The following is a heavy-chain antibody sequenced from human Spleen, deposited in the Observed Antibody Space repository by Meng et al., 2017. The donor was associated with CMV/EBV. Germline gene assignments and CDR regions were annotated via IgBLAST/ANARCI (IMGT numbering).Heavy chain of an antibody. CDR2: ISSSSSYI. J-gene: IGHJ4*02. CDR3: ARDRNYYFDH. CDR1: GFTFSSYS. V-gene: IGHV3-21*01. D-gene: IGHD1-14*01. Sequence: GESLKISCAASGFTFSSYSMNWVRQAPGKGLEWVSSISSSSSYIYYADSVKGRFTISRDNAKNSLYLQMNSLRAEDTAVYYCARDRNYYFDHWGQGTLVTVSS.